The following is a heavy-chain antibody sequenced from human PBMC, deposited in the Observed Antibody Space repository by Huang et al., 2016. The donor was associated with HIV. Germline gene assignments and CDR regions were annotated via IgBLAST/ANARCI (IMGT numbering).Heavy chain of an antibody. Sequence: QVQLVQSGGEVMQPGASVRVSCKASGYDFGSCGMSWVRQAPGQGREGLGGIGSDSRDTSSAQKFQGRGTMTTDTSTTTTYMELRSLRSDDTAMYYCARDPYYSNRWKRNDASFLWGQGTMITVSS. CDR3: ARDPYYSNRWKRNDASFL. D-gene: IGHD4-4*01. CDR1: GYDFGSCG. CDR2: IGSDSRDT. V-gene: IGHV1-18*01. J-gene: IGHJ3*01.